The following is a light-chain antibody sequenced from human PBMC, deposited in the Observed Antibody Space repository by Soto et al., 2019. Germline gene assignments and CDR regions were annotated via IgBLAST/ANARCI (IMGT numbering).Light chain of an antibody. V-gene: IGKV3-20*01. CDR1: QSVTSSY. J-gene: IGKJ1*01. Sequence: PGERVTLSCRASQSVTSSYFTWYQQKPGQAPRLIIHGASSRATGVPDRITGSGSGTDFTLSISRLEPEDFAVYYCQQYGTSLWTFGHGTKVDIK. CDR3: QQYGTSLWT. CDR2: GAS.